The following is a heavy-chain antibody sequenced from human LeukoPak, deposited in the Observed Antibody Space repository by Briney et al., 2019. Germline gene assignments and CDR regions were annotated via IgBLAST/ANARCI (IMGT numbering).Heavy chain of an antibody. D-gene: IGHD4-17*01. CDR3: ARDIDNGDYVVY. V-gene: IGHV3-53*01. CDR2: IYSGGST. CDR1: GFNVSSNY. Sequence: GGSLRLSCAASGFNVSSNYMSWVRQAPGKGLEWVSIIYSGGSTYYADSVKGRFTISRDNSKNTLYLQMNSLRAEDTAVYYCARDIDNGDYVVYWGQGTLVTVSS. J-gene: IGHJ4*02.